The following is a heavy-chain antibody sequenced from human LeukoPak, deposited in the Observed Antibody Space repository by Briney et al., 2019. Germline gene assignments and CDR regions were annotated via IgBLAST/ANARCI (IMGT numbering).Heavy chain of an antibody. CDR3: AMGVGTSAFDI. Sequence: GASVKVSCKASGGTFSSYAISWVRQAPGQGLEWMGRIIPILGIANYAQKFQGRVTITADKSTSTAYMELSSLRSEDTAVYYCAMGVGTSAFDIWGQGTMVTVSS. J-gene: IGHJ3*02. CDR1: GGTFSSYA. D-gene: IGHD1-14*01. CDR2: IIPILGIA. V-gene: IGHV1-69*04.